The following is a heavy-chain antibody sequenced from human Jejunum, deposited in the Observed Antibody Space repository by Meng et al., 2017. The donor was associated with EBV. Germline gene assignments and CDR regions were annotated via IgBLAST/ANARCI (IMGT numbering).Heavy chain of an antibody. V-gene: IGHV3-23*01. CDR3: AKLVRD. D-gene: IGHD2/OR15-2a*01. CDR2: ITGSGGST. Sequence: VQRLECGGGLVQPGGSLRLSCAASGFTFTTDAMSWVRQAPGKGLEWVSVITGSGGSTYYADSVKGRFTISRDSSKNTLYLQMNSLRAEDTAVYYCAKLVRDWGQGTLVTVSS. J-gene: IGHJ4*02. CDR1: GFTFTTDA.